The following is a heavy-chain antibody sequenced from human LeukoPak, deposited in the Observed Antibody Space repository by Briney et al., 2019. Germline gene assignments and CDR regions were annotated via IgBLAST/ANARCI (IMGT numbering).Heavy chain of an antibody. V-gene: IGHV3-21*01. CDR1: GFTFSSYS. D-gene: IGHD3-22*01. J-gene: IGHJ4*02. CDR3: ARGSGYDYDSSGYYPAEIDY. Sequence: GGSLRLSCAASGFTFSSYSMNWVRQAPGKGLEWVSSISSSSSYIYYADSVKGRFTISRDNAKNSLYLQMNSLGAEDTAVYYCARGSGYDYDSSGYYPAEIDYWGQGTLVTVSS. CDR2: ISSSSSYI.